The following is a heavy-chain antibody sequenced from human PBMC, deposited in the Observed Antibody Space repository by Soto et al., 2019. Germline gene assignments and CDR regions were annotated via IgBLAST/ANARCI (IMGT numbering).Heavy chain of an antibody. CDR3: TTDCFQIAARPGIEDY. CDR2: IKSKTDGGTT. CDR1: GFTFSNAW. V-gene: IGHV3-15*01. Sequence: VGSLRLSCAASGFTFSNAWMSWVRQAPGKGLEWVGRIKSKTDGGTTDYAAPVEGRFTISRDDSKNTLYLQMNSLKTEDTAVYYWTTDCFQIAARPGIEDYWGPGTMVTVYS. D-gene: IGHD6-6*01. J-gene: IGHJ4*02.